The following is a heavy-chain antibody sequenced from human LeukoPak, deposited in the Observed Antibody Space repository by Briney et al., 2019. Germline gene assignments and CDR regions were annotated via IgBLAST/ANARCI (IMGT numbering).Heavy chain of an antibody. J-gene: IGHJ6*03. CDR3: ARLPGGVTTYYYYMDV. V-gene: IGHV5-51*01. D-gene: IGHD4-11*01. CDR2: IYPGDSDT. CDR1: GYSFTSYW. Sequence: GESLKISCKGSGYSFTSYWIGWVRQMPGKGLEWMGIIYPGDSDTRYSPSFQGQVTDSADKSISTAYLQWSSLKASDTAMYYCARLPGGVTTYYYYMDVWGKGTTVTVSS.